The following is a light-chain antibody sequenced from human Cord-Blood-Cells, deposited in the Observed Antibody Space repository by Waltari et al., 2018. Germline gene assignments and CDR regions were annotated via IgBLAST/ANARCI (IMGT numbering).Light chain of an antibody. V-gene: IGKV3-15*01. Sequence: VVMKQSAATLSVSPGERATLSCRASQSVSSNLAWSQQKPCQAPRLLIYGASTRATGIPARFSGSGSGTEFTLTISSLESEDFAVYYCQPYNDWWTFGHGTKVEI. CDR3: QPYNDWWT. J-gene: IGKJ1*01. CDR1: QSVSSN. CDR2: GAS.